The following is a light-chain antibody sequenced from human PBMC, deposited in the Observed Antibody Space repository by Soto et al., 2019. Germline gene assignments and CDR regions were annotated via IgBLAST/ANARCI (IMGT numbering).Light chain of an antibody. CDR2: GAS. CDR3: QQYGSSPPIT. CDR1: QSVNNRY. Sequence: EIVLTQSPGTLSLSPGERATLSCRASQSVNNRYLAWYQQKGGQAPRLLIYGASSRATGVPDRFSGSGSGAEFTLTISRLEPEDFAVYYCQQYGSSPPITFGGGTKVEIK. V-gene: IGKV3-20*01. J-gene: IGKJ4*01.